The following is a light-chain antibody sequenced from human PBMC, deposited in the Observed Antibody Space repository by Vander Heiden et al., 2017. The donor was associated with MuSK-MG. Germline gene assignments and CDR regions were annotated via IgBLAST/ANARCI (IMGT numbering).Light chain of an antibody. J-gene: IGKJ1*01. V-gene: IGKV4-1*01. CDR1: QTLLYTANNKNY. CDR2: WSS. CDR3: QKYFTLPT. Sequence: DIVITQSLDSLAVSLGERATINCKSSQTLLYTANNKNYLAWYQQKLGQPPKLLIHWSSTRESGVPDRFSGSGSETDFTLTITSLRAEDVAVYFCQKYFTLPTFGQGTKVEIK.